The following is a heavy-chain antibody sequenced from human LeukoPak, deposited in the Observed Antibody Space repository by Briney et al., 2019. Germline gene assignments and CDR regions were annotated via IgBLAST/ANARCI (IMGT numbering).Heavy chain of an antibody. CDR2: INSDGSST. J-gene: IGHJ4*02. D-gene: IGHD6-19*01. CDR1: GFTFRCYW. V-gene: IGHV3-74*01. Sequence: GGSLRLSCAASGFTFRCYWMHWVRQAPGKGLVWVSRINSDGSSTSYADSVKGRFTISRDNAKNTLYLQMNSLRAEDTAVYYCARAPGYSSGWYSDGRDYWGQGTLVTVSS. CDR3: ARAPGYSSGWYSDGRDY.